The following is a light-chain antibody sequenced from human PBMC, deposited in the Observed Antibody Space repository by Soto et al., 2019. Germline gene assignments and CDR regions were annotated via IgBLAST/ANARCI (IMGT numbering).Light chain of an antibody. CDR3: QQFDDSRPAFT. Sequence: ESVLTQSPGSLSSSPGDRATLSCRASQTVNSKFLNWYQHKPGQAPRLLIYGASIRATGIPDRFSGSRSGADFTLTITRLEPEDFAVYFCQQFDDSRPAFTFGQGTKLEI. CDR1: QTVNSKF. V-gene: IGKV3-20*01. CDR2: GAS. J-gene: IGKJ2*01.